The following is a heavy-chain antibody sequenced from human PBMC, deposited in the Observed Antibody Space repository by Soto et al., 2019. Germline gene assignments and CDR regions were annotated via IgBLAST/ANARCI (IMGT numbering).Heavy chain of an antibody. CDR1: GYTFTSYA. J-gene: IGHJ2*01. D-gene: IGHD3-22*01. CDR3: ARDADSSGFYGNWYFDL. Sequence: QVQLVQSGAEVKKPGASVKVSCKASGYTFTSYAMHWVRQAPGQRLECMGWINAGNGNTKYSQKFQGRVTITRDTSASTAYMELSSLRSEDTAVYYCARDADSSGFYGNWYFDLWGRGTLVTVSS. V-gene: IGHV1-3*01. CDR2: INAGNGNT.